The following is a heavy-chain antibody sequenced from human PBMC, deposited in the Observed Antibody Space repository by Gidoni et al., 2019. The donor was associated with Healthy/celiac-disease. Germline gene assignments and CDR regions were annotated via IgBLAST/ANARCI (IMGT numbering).Heavy chain of an antibody. CDR3: ARGGEDSSGYWGIDY. CDR1: GGTISSYA. D-gene: IGHD3-22*01. V-gene: IGHV1-69*01. J-gene: IGHJ4*02. Sequence: QVQLVQSGDEVKKPGSSGKVSCKHSGGTISSYAISWVRQPPGQGLEWMGGIIPIFGAANYAQKFQGSVTITADESTSTAYMELSSLRSEDTAVYYCARGGEDSSGYWGIDYWGQGTLVTVSS. CDR2: IIPIFGAA.